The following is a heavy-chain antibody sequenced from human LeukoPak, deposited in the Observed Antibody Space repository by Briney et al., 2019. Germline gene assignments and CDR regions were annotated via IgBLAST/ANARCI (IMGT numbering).Heavy chain of an antibody. CDR3: ARDYGWGTAGDY. Sequence: GGSLRLSCAASGFTFSNYWMHWVRQVPGKGLVWVSRIDSDGSTINYADSVKGRFTISRDNAKDTLYLEMNSLRVEDTAVYYCARDYGWGTAGDYWGQGTLVTASS. J-gene: IGHJ4*02. V-gene: IGHV3-74*01. D-gene: IGHD3-16*01. CDR2: IDSDGSTI. CDR1: GFTFSNYW.